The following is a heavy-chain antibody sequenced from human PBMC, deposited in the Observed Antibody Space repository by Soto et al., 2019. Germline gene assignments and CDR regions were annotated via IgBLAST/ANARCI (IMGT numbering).Heavy chain of an antibody. D-gene: IGHD3-22*01. CDR1: GFTFSGSA. V-gene: IGHV3-73*01. J-gene: IGHJ6*02. CDR3: TRLRTYDSSLTSSYYYYGMDV. Sequence: QAGGSLRLSCAASGFTFSGSAMHWVRQASGKGLEWVGRIRSKANSYATAYAASVKGRFTISRDDSKNTAYLQMNSLKTEDTAVYYCTRLRTYDSSLTSSYYYYGMDVWGQGTTVTVSS. CDR2: IRSKANSYAT.